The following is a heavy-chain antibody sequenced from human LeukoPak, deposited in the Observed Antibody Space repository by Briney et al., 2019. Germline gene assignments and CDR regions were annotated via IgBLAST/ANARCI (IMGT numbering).Heavy chain of an antibody. CDR3: ARVSRFLEWLLYPSWFDH. Sequence: SETLSLTCAVYGGSSSGYYWSWIRQPPGKGREWSGEINHSGRTNYNPSLKRRVTISVDTSKNKFSLKLSSVTAADTAVYYCARVSRFLEWLLYPSWFDHWGQGTLVTVSS. V-gene: IGHV4-34*01. CDR1: GGSSSGYY. CDR2: INHSGRT. J-gene: IGHJ5*02. D-gene: IGHD3-3*01.